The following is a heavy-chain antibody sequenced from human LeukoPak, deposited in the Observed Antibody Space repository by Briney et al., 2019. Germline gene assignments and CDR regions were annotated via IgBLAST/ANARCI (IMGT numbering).Heavy chain of an antibody. V-gene: IGHV4-61*01. D-gene: IGHD4-17*01. J-gene: IGHJ3*02. Sequence: SETLSLTCTVSGGSVSSGSYYWSWIRQPPGKGLEWLGYIYYSGSTNYNPSLKSRVTISVDTSKNQFSLKLSSVTAADTAVYYCARDNNGDRDAFDIWGQGTMVTVSS. CDR2: IYYSGST. CDR3: ARDNNGDRDAFDI. CDR1: GGSVSSGSYY.